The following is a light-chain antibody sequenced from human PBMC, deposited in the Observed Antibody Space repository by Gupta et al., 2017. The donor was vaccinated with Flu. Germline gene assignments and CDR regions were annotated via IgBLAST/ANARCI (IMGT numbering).Light chain of an antibody. V-gene: IGKV3-11*01. Sequence: ETVLPQSPATLSLSPGERVALSCRASQSISSSLAWYQQKVGQAPRLLIYEASKRAPGIPARFSGSGSGTDFTLTISSLEPEDFAVYYCQQNDKRPPSFGRGTRVE. J-gene: IGKJ2*03. CDR1: QSISSS. CDR2: EAS. CDR3: QQNDKRPPS.